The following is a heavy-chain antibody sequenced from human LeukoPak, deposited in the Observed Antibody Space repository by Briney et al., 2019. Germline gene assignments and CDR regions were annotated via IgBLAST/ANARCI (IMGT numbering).Heavy chain of an antibody. CDR3: ARRRYYDGSGYLE. CDR1: GGSISSGSYY. V-gene: IGHV4-61*02. Sequence: SQTLSLTCTVSGGSISSGSYYWSWIRQPAGKGLEWIGRIHTSGSTDYNPSLRSRVTISIGTSNNQFSLNLRSVTAADTALYYCARRRYYDGSGYLEWGQGTLLSVSS. D-gene: IGHD3-22*01. CDR2: IHTSGST. J-gene: IGHJ1*01.